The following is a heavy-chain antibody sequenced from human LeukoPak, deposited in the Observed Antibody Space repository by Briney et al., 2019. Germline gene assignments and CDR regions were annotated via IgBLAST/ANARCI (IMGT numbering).Heavy chain of an antibody. D-gene: IGHD6-6*01. CDR2: IYTSGST. CDR1: GGSISSYF. J-gene: IGHJ4*02. CDR3: AKHVGGSSPAEGFDY. Sequence: SETLSLTCTVSGGSISSYFWSWIRQPPGKGLEWIGYIYTSGSTNYNPSLKSRVTISVDTSKNHFSLKLSSVTAADTAVYYCAKHVGGSSPAEGFDYWGQGTLVTDSS. V-gene: IGHV4-4*09.